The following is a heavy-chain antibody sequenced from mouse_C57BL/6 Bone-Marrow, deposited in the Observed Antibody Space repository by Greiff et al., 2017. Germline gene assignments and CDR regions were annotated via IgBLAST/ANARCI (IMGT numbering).Heavy chain of an antibody. CDR2: ISSGGSYT. CDR3: ARRGGTWFAY. Sequence: EVKLQESGGDLVKPGGSLKLSCAASGFTFSSYGMSWVRQTPDKRLEWVATISSGGSYTYYPDSVKGRFTISRDNAKNTLYLQRSSLKSEDTAMYYCARRGGTWFAYWGQGTLVTVSA. CDR1: GFTFSSYG. J-gene: IGHJ3*01. V-gene: IGHV5-6*02.